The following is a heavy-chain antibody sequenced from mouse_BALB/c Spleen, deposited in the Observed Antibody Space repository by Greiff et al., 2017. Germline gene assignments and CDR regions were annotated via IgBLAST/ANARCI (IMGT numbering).Heavy chain of an antibody. CDR2: ISSGGSYT. CDR1: GFTFSSYT. Sequence: EVKLVESGGGLVKPGGSLKLSCAASGFTFSSYTMSWVRQTPGKRLEWVATISSGGSYTYYPDSVKGRFTISRDNAKNTLYLQMRSLKSEDTAMYYCTRGANYRYDFDYWGQGTTLTVSS. J-gene: IGHJ2*01. CDR3: TRGANYRYDFDY. D-gene: IGHD2-14*01. V-gene: IGHV5-6-4*01.